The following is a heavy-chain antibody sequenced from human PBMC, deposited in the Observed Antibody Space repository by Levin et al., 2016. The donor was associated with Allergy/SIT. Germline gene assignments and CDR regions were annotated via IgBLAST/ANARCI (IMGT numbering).Heavy chain of an antibody. J-gene: IGHJ4*02. Sequence: GSLRLSCAGSTFMFNTYTVNWVRQAPGKGLEWVSSISSGSSRISYADSVKGRFTISRDNAKNSLYLQMNSLRAEDTAVYFCVTDTERGFDHWGQGTLVTVSS. CDR3: VTDTERGFDH. V-gene: IGHV3-21*01. D-gene: IGHD5-18*01. CDR2: ISSGSSRI. CDR1: TFMFNTYT.